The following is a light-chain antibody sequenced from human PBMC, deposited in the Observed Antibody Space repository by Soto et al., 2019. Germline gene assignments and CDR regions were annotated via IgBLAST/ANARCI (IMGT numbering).Light chain of an antibody. CDR1: SSDVGGYNY. Sequence: QAVVTQPASVSGSPGQSITISCTGTSSDVGGYNYVSWYQQHPGKAPKLMIYDVINRPSGVSSRFSGSKSGNTASLTISGLQAEDEADYYCSSYTSSSTLVFGGGTQLTVL. CDR3: SSYTSSSTLV. CDR2: DVI. V-gene: IGLV2-14*01. J-gene: IGLJ3*02.